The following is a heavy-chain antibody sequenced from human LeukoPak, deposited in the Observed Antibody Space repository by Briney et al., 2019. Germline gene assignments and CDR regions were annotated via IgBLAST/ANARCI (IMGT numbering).Heavy chain of an antibody. J-gene: IGHJ5*02. CDR3: ARDSAAAGTWWFDP. CDR1: GGSLSSYY. Sequence: AETLSLTCTGSGGSLSSYYRSWLRQSPGKGLECIGYIHYTGSTNYNPSLKSRVTISGDTSKNQFSLRLSSLTAADMAVYYCARDSAAAGTWWFDPWGQGTLVTVSS. D-gene: IGHD6-13*01. CDR2: IHYTGST. V-gene: IGHV4-59*12.